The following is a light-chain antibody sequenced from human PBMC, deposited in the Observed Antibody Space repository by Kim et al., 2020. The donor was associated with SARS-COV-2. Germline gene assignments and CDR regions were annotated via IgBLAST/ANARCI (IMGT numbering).Light chain of an antibody. CDR3: NSRDNNNNVV. CDR2: GKN. CDR1: SLRSYY. Sequence: SSELTQDPAVSVALGQTVRITCQGDSLRSYYATWYQQKPGQAPILVIYGKNDRPSGIPDRFSGSGSGNTASLTITGTQAGDEADYYCNSRDNNNNVVFGGGTKVTVL. J-gene: IGLJ2*01. V-gene: IGLV3-19*01.